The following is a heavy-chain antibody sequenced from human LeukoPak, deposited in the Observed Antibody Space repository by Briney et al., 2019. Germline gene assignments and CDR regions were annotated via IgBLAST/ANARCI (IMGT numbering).Heavy chain of an antibody. J-gene: IGHJ5*02. CDR1: GGSISSGSYY. D-gene: IGHD3-10*01. V-gene: IGHV4-39*01. CDR3: ARTGGYMVWGVQNWFEP. Sequence: SETLSLTCTVSGGSISSGSYYWGWVRQPRGKGLEWIGSGTTYYNPSLQSRVTISGDTSRNQFSLKLSSVTAADTAVYYCARTGGYMVWGVQNWFEPWGQGTLVTVSA. CDR2: GTT.